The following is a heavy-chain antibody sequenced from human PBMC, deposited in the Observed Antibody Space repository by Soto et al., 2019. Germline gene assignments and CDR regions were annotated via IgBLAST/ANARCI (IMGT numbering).Heavy chain of an antibody. Sequence: GGSLRLSCAASGIPVSSRFMSWVRQAPGKGLEWVSFLYSGGGTYYADSVKGRFTISRDNSKNTLYLQMNSLRAEDTAVYYCASRPRVLAPPDVLPLDYWGPGTLVTVSS. CDR2: LYSGGGT. V-gene: IGHV3-66*01. CDR3: ASRPRVLAPPDVLPLDY. D-gene: IGHD3-3*02. J-gene: IGHJ4*02. CDR1: GIPVSSRF.